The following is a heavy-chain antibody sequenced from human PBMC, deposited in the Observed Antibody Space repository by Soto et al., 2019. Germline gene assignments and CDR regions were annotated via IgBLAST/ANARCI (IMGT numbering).Heavy chain of an antibody. CDR3: TRRSNWNDNYFGP. CDR1: CASISVHRYY. J-gene: IGHJ5*02. D-gene: IGHD1-20*01. V-gene: IGHV4-39*01. CDR2: SYYSGTT. Sequence: SETLCLTCTVSCASISVHRYYWTWIRQPPGKGLEWIGSSYYSGTTYFNPSLKSRATISVDTYKNQFSLRLTSVTAADTAMYYGTRRSNWNDNYFGPWGQGALVTVSS.